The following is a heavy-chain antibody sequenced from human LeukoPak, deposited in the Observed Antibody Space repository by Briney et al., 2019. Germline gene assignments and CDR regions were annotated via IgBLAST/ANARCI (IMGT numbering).Heavy chain of an antibody. D-gene: IGHD2-2*01. CDR1: GRSISSGGYY. J-gene: IGHJ6*02. Sequence: NPSDTLSLTCTLSGRSISSGGYYGPWIRQPAGKGLEWIGRIYTSGSTSYNPSLESRVTISVDTSKNQFSLKLSSVTAADTAVYYCAREDIVVVPAAIDSYYYGMDVWGQGTTVTVSS. CDR3: AREDIVVVPAAIDSYYYGMDV. V-gene: IGHV4-61*02. CDR2: IYTSGST.